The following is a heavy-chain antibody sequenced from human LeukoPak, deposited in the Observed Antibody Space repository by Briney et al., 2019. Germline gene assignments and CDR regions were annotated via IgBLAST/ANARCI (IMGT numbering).Heavy chain of an antibody. J-gene: IGHJ4*02. D-gene: IGHD3-22*01. V-gene: IGHV4-34*01. Sequence: SSETLSLTCAVYGGSFSDYYWSWIRQPPGKGLEWIGEINHSGSTNYNPSLKSRVTISVDTSKNQFSLKLSSVTAADTAVYYCARIPTGYYYDSSGRNFDYWGQGTLVTVSS. CDR1: GGSFSDYY. CDR3: ARIPTGYYYDSSGRNFDY. CDR2: INHSGST.